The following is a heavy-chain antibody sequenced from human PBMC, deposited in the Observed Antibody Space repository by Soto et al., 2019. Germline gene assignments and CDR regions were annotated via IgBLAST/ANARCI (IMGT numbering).Heavy chain of an antibody. D-gene: IGHD5-18*01. V-gene: IGHV1-18*01. J-gene: IGHJ5*02. CDR1: GYTFTSYG. Sequence: ASVKVSCKASGYTFTSYGISWVRQAPGQGLEWMGWISPYIGNANYAQKLQGRVTITTDKSTSTAYMELSSLRSEDTAVYYCARDPSWIQLPVPNWFDPWGQGTLVTVSS. CDR2: ISPYIGNA. CDR3: ARDPSWIQLPVPNWFDP.